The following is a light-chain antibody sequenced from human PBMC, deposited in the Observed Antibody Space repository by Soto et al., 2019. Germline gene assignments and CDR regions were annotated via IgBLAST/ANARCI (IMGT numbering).Light chain of an antibody. J-gene: IGLJ1*01. CDR1: SSNIGSNT. CDR3: AAWDDSLNGYV. CDR2: SNN. Sequence: QSALTQSRSASGTPGQRVTISCSGSSSNIGSNTVKWFLQLPGTAPKLLIYSNNQRPSGVPDRFSGSKSGTSASLAISGLQSEDEAYYYCAAWDDSLNGYVFGTGTKVTVL. V-gene: IGLV1-44*01.